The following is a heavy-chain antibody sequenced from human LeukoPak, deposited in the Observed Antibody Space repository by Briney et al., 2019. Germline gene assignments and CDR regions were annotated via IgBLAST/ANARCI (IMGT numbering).Heavy chain of an antibody. Sequence: SGTLSLTCAVSGGSISSSNWWSWVRQPPGKGLEWIGEIYHSGSTNYNPSLKSRVTISVDKSKHQFSLKLSSVTAADTAAYYCAREVYDSSGNAFDIWGQGTMVTVSS. V-gene: IGHV4-4*02. CDR1: GGSISSSNW. D-gene: IGHD3-22*01. J-gene: IGHJ3*02. CDR2: IYHSGST. CDR3: AREVYDSSGNAFDI.